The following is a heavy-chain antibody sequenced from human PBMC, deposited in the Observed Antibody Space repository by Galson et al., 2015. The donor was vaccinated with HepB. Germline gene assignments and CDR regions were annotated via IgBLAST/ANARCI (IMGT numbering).Heavy chain of an antibody. J-gene: IGHJ4*02. D-gene: IGHD3-3*01. Sequence: SLRLSCAASGFTFSSYAMSWVRQAPGKGLEWVSAISGSGGSTYYADSVKGRFTISRDNSKNTLYLQMNSLRAEDTAVYYCAKDSAFSIFGVVIIMDYWGQGTLVTVSS. CDR1: GFTFSSYA. V-gene: IGHV3-23*01. CDR3: AKDSAFSIFGVVIIMDY. CDR2: ISGSGGST.